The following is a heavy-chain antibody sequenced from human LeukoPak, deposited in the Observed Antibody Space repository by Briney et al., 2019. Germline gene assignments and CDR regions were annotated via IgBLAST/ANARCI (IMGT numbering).Heavy chain of an antibody. CDR2: IIPIFGTA. V-gene: IGHV1-69*13. J-gene: IGHJ5*02. D-gene: IGHD2-15*01. CDR1: GGTFSSYA. Sequence: PWASVKVSCKASGGTFSSYAISWVRQAPGQGLEWMGGIIPIFGTANYAQKFQGRVTITADESTSTAYMELSSVRSEDTAVYYCARGGRGVVVVAARNNWFDPWGQGTLVTVSS. CDR3: ARGGRGVVVVAARNNWFDP.